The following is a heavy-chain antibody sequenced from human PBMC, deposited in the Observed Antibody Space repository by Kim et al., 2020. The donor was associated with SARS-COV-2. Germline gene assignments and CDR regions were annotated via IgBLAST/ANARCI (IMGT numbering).Heavy chain of an antibody. Sequence: ASVKVSCKASGYTFTRYYIHWVRQAPGQAPECMGIINPSDGGQSYTQKFQGRLTMTRDTSTSTVYMELSSLRSDDTAVYYCARDHSGGSYFDYWGQGTLV. CDR2: INPSDGGQ. D-gene: IGHD3-10*01. V-gene: IGHV1-46*01. J-gene: IGHJ4*02. CDR1: GYTFTRYY. CDR3: ARDHSGGSYFDY.